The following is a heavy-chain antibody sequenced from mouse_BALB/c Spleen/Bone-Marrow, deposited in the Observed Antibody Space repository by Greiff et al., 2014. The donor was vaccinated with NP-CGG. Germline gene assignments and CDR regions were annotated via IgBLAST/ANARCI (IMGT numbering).Heavy chain of an antibody. Sequence: VQRVESGPGLVAPSQSLSITCTVSGFSLTSYGVHWVRQPPGKGLEWLGVIWAGGSTNYNSALMSRLSISKDNSKSQVFLKMNSLQTDDTAMYYCARVSSTMITTVFAYWGQGTLVTVSA. CDR3: ARVSSTMITTVFAY. J-gene: IGHJ3*01. CDR2: IWAGGST. V-gene: IGHV2-9*02. CDR1: GFSLTSYG. D-gene: IGHD2-4*01.